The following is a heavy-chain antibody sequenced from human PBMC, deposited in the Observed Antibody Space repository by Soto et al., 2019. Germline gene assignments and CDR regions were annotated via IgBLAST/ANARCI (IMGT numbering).Heavy chain of an antibody. CDR1: GDSVSSNSAA. CDR3: AGTTSHQWYYMDV. CDR2: TYYRSRWYN. D-gene: IGHD1-7*01. V-gene: IGHV6-1*01. Sequence: SQTLSLTCAISGDSVSSNSAAWNWIRLSPSRGLEWLARTYYRSRWYNDYAVSVRSRITVNPDTSKNQFSLQLTSVTPDDTAVYYCAGTTSHQWYYMDVWGKGTTVTGSS. J-gene: IGHJ6*03.